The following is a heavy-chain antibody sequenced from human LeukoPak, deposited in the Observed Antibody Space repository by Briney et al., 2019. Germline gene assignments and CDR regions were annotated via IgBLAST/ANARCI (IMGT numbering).Heavy chain of an antibody. CDR1: GFTFSSYS. Sequence: GGSLRLSCAASGFTFSSYSMNWVRQAPGKGLEWVSSISSSSSYIYSADSVKGRFTISRDNAKNSLYLQMNSLRAEDTAVYYCARDYGSGYYYFFDYWGQGTLVTVSS. D-gene: IGHD3-22*01. J-gene: IGHJ4*02. V-gene: IGHV3-21*01. CDR3: ARDYGSGYYYFFDY. CDR2: ISSSSSYI.